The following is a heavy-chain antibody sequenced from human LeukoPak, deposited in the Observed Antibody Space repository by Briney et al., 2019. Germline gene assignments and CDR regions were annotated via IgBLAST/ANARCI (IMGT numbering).Heavy chain of an antibody. D-gene: IGHD3-16*01. CDR3: AKDYAVGSIDY. CDR2: ISRSGEST. V-gene: IGHV3-23*01. J-gene: IGHJ4*02. CDR1: GFTVSSNY. Sequence: GALRLSCAASGFTVSSNYMSWVRQAPGKGLEWVSSISRSGESTFYADSVRGRFTISRDNSKNTVSLQMESLRAEDTALYYCAKDYAVGSIDYWGQGTLVTVSS.